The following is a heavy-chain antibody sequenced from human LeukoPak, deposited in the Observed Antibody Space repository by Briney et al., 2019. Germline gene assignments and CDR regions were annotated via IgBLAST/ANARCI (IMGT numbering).Heavy chain of an antibody. Sequence: GGSLRLSCAASGFTFSSYGMHWVRQAPGKGLEWVAVIWYDGSNKYYADSVKGRFTISRDNSRNTLYLQMNSLRAEDTAVYYCAVIHDAFDYWGQGTLVTVSS. J-gene: IGHJ4*02. CDR2: IWYDGSNK. D-gene: IGHD3-3*01. CDR1: GFTFSSYG. CDR3: AVIHDAFDY. V-gene: IGHV3-33*01.